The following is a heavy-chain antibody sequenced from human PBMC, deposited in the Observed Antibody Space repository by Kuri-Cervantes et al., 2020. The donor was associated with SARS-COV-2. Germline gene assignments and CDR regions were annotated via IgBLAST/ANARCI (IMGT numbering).Heavy chain of an antibody. D-gene: IGHD2-15*01. V-gene: IGHV3-23*01. Sequence: GESLKISCAASGFTFSNYDMSWVRQAPGKGLEWVSAISGSGGSTYYADSVKDRFTISRDNSKNTLYLQMNSMRAEDTAVYYCAKDWLLDDAFDIWGQGTMVTVSS. CDR1: GFTFSNYD. CDR3: AKDWLLDDAFDI. J-gene: IGHJ3*02. CDR2: ISGSGGST.